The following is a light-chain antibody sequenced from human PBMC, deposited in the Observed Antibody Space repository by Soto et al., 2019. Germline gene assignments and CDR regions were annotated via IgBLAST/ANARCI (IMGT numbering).Light chain of an antibody. J-gene: IGKJ2*01. V-gene: IGKV3-20*01. Sequence: EIVLTQSPGTLSLSPGERATLSCRASQSFSSSYLAWYQQKPGQAPRLLIYGASSRATGIPDRFSGSGSGADFTLTISRLEPEDFAVYYCQQYGSSPVYPFGQGTKLEIK. CDR1: QSFSSSY. CDR3: QQYGSSPVYP. CDR2: GAS.